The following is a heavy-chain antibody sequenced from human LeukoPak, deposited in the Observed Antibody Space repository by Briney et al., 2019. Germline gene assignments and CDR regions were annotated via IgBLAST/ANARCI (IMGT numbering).Heavy chain of an antibody. CDR3: GSGSSGHFPYYYYYMDV. Sequence: ASVKVSCKASGYTFTGYYMHWVRQAPGQGLEWMGWINPHTGGTNYAQKFQGRVTMTRDTSISTAYMELSRLRSDDTAVYYCGSGSSGHFPYYYYYMDVWGKGTTVTISS. D-gene: IGHD6-13*01. CDR2: INPHTGGT. J-gene: IGHJ6*03. V-gene: IGHV1-2*02. CDR1: GYTFTGYY.